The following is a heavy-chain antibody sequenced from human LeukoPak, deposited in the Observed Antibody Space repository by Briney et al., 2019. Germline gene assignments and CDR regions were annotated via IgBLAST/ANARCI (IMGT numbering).Heavy chain of an antibody. CDR3: ASRKYYDFWSGYYVGNWFDP. Sequence: SETLSLTCAVYGGSFSGYYWSWIRQPPGKGLEWIGEINHSGSTNYNPSLKSRVTISVDTSKNQFSLKLSSVTAADTAVYYCASRKYYDFWSGYYVGNWFDPWGQGTLVTVSS. CDR2: INHSGST. CDR1: GGSFSGYY. J-gene: IGHJ5*02. D-gene: IGHD3-3*01. V-gene: IGHV4-34*01.